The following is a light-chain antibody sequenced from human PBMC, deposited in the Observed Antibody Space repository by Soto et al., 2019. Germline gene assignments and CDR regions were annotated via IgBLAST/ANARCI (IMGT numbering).Light chain of an antibody. Sequence: QSVLTQRPSASGTPGQRVTISCSGSSSNIGSNTVNWYQQLPGTAPKLLIYSNNQRPSGVPDRFSGSKSGTSASLAISGLQSEDEADYYCAAWDDSLNGRVFGTGTKVTVL. CDR2: SNN. CDR1: SSNIGSNT. CDR3: AAWDDSLNGRV. V-gene: IGLV1-44*01. J-gene: IGLJ1*01.